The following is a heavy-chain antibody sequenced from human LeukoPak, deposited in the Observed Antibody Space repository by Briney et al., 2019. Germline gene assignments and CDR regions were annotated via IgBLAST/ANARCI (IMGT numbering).Heavy chain of an antibody. CDR3: AREDSGRVFDY. J-gene: IGHJ4*02. CDR2: IIPILGTA. Sequence: ASVKVSCKASGGTFSSYAISWVRQAPGQGLEWMGRIIPILGTANYAQKFQGRVTITTDESTSTAYMELSSLRSEDTAVYYCAREDSGRVFDYWGQGTLVTVSS. CDR1: GGTFSSYA. D-gene: IGHD1-26*01. V-gene: IGHV1-69*05.